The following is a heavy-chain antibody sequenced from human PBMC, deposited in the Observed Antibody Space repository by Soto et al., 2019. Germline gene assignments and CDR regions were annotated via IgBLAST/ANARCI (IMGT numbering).Heavy chain of an antibody. Sequence: QVQLVESGGGVVQPGRSLRLSCAASRFTFSSYDIHWVRQAPGKGLEWVAVISYDGSKKYYADSVKGLFTISRDNSKNTLYLQVNSLRAEDTAVYYCAKAYSGPFDVWGQGTMVTVSS. V-gene: IGHV3-30*18. CDR3: AKAYSGPFDV. D-gene: IGHD1-26*01. CDR1: RFTFSSYD. CDR2: ISYDGSKK. J-gene: IGHJ3*01.